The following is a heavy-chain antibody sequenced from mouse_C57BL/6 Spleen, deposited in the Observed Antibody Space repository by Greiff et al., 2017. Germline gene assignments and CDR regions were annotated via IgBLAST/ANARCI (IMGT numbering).Heavy chain of an antibody. Sequence: QVQLQQSGAELVRPGASVTLSCKASGYTFTDYEMHWVKQTPVHGLEWIGAIDPETGGTAYNQKFKGKAILTADKSSSTAYMELRSLTSEDSAVYDCTRDGNFRYFDVWGTGTTVTVSS. CDR3: TRDGNFRYFDV. J-gene: IGHJ1*03. CDR1: GYTFTDYE. D-gene: IGHD2-1*01. V-gene: IGHV1-15*01. CDR2: IDPETGGT.